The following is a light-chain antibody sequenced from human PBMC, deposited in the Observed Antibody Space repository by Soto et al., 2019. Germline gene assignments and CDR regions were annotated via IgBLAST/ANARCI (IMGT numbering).Light chain of an antibody. CDR1: SSNIGSNY. CDR2: RNN. Sequence: QSVLTQPPSASGTPGQRVTISCSGSSSNIGSNYVYWYQHLTGTAPKLLIYRNNQRPSGVPDRFSGSKSGTSASLAISGLRSKDEAYYYCATWDDSLSNYVFGTGTKLTVL. CDR3: ATWDDSLSNYV. J-gene: IGLJ1*01. V-gene: IGLV1-47*01.